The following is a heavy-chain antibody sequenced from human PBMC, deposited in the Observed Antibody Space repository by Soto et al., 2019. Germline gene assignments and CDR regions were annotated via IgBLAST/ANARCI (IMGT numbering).Heavy chain of an antibody. CDR2: IHWNDDK. Sequence: QITLKESGPTLVKPTETLTLTCTFSGFSLSTSGVGVGWIRQPPGKALEWLALIHWNDDKLYSPSLKRRLSIPKDTSKNQVVLTMTSMDPVDTATYFCARRYASGWLFDYFDYWGQGTLVTVSS. J-gene: IGHJ4*02. CDR1: GFSLSTSGVG. D-gene: IGHD6-19*01. V-gene: IGHV2-5*01. CDR3: ARRYASGWLFDYFDY.